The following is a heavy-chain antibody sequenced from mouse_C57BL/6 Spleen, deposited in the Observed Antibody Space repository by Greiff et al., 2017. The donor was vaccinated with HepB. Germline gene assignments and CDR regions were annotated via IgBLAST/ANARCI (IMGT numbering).Heavy chain of an antibody. Sequence: EVQLQQSGPELVKPGASVKIPCKASGYTFTDYNMDWVKQSHGKSLEWIGDINPNNGGTIYNQKFKGKATLTVDKSSSTAYMELRSLTSEDTAVYYCARRAYYSNYGGAMDYWGQGTSVTVSS. V-gene: IGHV1-18*01. D-gene: IGHD2-5*01. CDR1: GYTFTDYN. J-gene: IGHJ4*01. CDR3: ARRAYYSNYGGAMDY. CDR2: INPNNGGT.